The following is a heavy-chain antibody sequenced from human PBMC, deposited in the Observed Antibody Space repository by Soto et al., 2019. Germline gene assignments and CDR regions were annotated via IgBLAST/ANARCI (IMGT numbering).Heavy chain of an antibody. V-gene: IGHV1-69*13. CDR3: AREIGGWFDP. Sequence: SVKVSCKASGYTFTSYGISWVRQAPGQGLEWMGGIIPIFGNANYAQRFQGRVTMTADESTSTAYMELSSLRSEDTAVYYCAREIGGWFDPWGQGTLVTVSS. CDR2: IIPIFGNA. J-gene: IGHJ5*02. CDR1: GYTFTSYG.